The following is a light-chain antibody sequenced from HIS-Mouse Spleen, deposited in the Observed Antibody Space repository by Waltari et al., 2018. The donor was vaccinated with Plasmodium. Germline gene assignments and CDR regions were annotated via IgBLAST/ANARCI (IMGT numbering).Light chain of an antibody. V-gene: IGKV1-39*01. Sequence: DIQMTQSPSSLSSSVGDRVTITCRASPSMSSYLNWSQQKPGQAPKLLIYAASSLQSGGPSRFSGSGSGTDFTLTISSLQAEDFATYYWQQNYNTWTFGQGTKVEIK. J-gene: IGKJ1*01. CDR3: QQNYNTWT. CDR2: AAS. CDR1: PSMSSY.